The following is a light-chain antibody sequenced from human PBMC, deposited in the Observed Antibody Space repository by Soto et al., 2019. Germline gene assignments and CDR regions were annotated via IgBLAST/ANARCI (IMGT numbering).Light chain of an antibody. CDR3: QHCGNSRYT. J-gene: IGKJ2*01. CDR2: GAF. V-gene: IGKV3-20*01. CDR1: QSVRTSD. Sequence: EVVLTQSPGTLCLSPGERATLSCRASQSVRTSDVTWYEHQPGQAPRLLNYGAFNMATEIPDRFSGRGSGTDFPLTISRLEAEGFAVYYCQHCGNSRYTFGQGTRLEIK.